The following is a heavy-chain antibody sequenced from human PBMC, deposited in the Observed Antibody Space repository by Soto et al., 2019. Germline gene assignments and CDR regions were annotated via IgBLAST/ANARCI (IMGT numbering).Heavy chain of an antibody. Sequence: ASVKVSCKASGYTFTSYGISWVRQAPGQGLEWMGWISAYNGNTNYAQKLQDRVTMTTDTSTSTAYMELRSLRSDDTAVYYCARDIGLNPVTYYYYGMDVWGQGTTVTV. V-gene: IGHV1-18*01. J-gene: IGHJ6*02. D-gene: IGHD2-15*01. CDR2: ISAYNGNT. CDR1: GYTFTSYG. CDR3: ARDIGLNPVTYYYYGMDV.